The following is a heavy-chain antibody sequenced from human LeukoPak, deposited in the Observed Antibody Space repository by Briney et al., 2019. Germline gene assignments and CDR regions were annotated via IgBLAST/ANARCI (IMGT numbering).Heavy chain of an antibody. CDR1: GFTFSDYY. V-gene: IGHV3-11*01. CDR2: ISSSGTTI. J-gene: IGHJ3*02. Sequence: GGSLRLSCAASGFTFSDYYMSWIRQAPGKGLEWVSYISSSGTTIYYADSVKGRFTISRDNAKNSLYLQMNSLRAEDTAVYYCARPVSHCTNGVCYSNDAFDIWGQGTMVTVSS. D-gene: IGHD2-8*01. CDR3: ARPVSHCTNGVCYSNDAFDI.